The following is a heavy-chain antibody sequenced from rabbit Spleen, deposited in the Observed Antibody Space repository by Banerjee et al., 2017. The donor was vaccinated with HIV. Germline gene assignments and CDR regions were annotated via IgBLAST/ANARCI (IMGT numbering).Heavy chain of an antibody. Sequence: QEQLEESGGGLVKPGGTLTLTCKASGIDFSNYYYMYWVRQAPGKGLELIAWIDSGSSGFTYFASWAKGRFTISKTSSTTVTLQMTSLTAADTATYFCARDSGSSFSSYGMDLWGPGTLVTVS. J-gene: IGHJ6*01. CDR2: IDSGSSGFT. CDR3: ARDSGSSFSSYGMDL. V-gene: IGHV1S45*01. CDR1: GIDFSNYYY. D-gene: IGHD8-1*01.